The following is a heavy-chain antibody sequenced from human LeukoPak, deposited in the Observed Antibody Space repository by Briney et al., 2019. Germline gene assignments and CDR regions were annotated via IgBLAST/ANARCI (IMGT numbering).Heavy chain of an antibody. D-gene: IGHD3-9*01. V-gene: IGHV4-34*01. J-gene: IGHJ4*02. CDR1: GGSFSGYY. CDR2: INHSGST. Sequence: PSETLSLTCAVYGGSFSGYYWSWIRQPPGKGLEWIGEINHSGSTNYNPSLKSRVTISVDTSKNQFSLKLSSVTAADTAVYYCARLLRLRYFDWLLDYWGQGTLVTVSS. CDR3: ARLLRLRYFDWLLDY.